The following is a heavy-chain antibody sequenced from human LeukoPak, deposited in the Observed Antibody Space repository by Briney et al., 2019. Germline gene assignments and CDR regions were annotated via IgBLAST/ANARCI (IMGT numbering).Heavy chain of an antibody. D-gene: IGHD3-9*01. Sequence: GRSLRLSCAASGFTFRSYAMSWVRQTPGKGLEWVSASSGSGGGTYYADSVKGRFTISRDNSKNTLYLQMNSLRAEDTVLFFKQKTAYDVLTGYDPQAFDIWGQGTMVTVSS. J-gene: IGHJ3*02. V-gene: IGHV3-23*01. CDR2: SSGSGGGT. CDR3: QKTAYDVLTGYDPQAFDI. CDR1: GFTFRSYA.